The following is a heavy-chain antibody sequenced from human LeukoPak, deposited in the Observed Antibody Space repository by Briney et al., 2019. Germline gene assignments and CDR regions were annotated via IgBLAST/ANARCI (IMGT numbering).Heavy chain of an antibody. J-gene: IGHJ6*03. CDR3: ARQLYVSGSYCAPMDV. D-gene: IGHD3-10*01. V-gene: IGHV4-38-2*02. Sequence: PSETLSLTCTVSGYSISSGYFWGWIRQPPGKGLEWIASVHYSGSTYYNPSLKSRLTISVDTSKNQFSLELSSVTAADTALYFCARQLYVSGSYCAPMDVWGKGTTVTISS. CDR1: GYSISSGYF. CDR2: VHYSGST.